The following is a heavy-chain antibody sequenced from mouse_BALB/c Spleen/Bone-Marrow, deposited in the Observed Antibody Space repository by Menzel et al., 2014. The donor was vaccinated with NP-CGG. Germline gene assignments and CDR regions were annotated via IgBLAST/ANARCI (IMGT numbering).Heavy chain of an antibody. V-gene: IGHV1S126*01. D-gene: IGHD1-1*01. J-gene: IGHJ2*01. CDR2: IYPSASYT. Sequence: VQLQQSGAELVRPGASVKLSCKASGYTFTSYWINWVKQRPGQGLEWIGNIYPSASYTNYNQKFKDKATLTVDKSSSTAYMQLSSPTSEDSAVYYCTRSYGSSYEYDFDYWGQGTTVTVSS. CDR3: TRSYGSSYEYDFDY. CDR1: GYTFTSYW.